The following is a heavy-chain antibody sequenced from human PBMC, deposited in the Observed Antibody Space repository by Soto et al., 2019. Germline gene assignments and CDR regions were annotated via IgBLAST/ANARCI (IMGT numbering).Heavy chain of an antibody. D-gene: IGHD2-15*01. J-gene: IGHJ5*02. V-gene: IGHV4-39*01. CDR2: IYNTGST. Sequence: QLQLQESGPGLVKPSETLSLTCTVSGDSISSSDYYWGWIRQPPGKDLEWIGTIYNTGSTYYNPSLKSRVTASVDTSKNKFSLRLSSVTAADTAMYYCARHDCRGASCRRGTFDPWGQGILVTVSS. CDR3: ARHDCRGASCRRGTFDP. CDR1: GDSISSSDYY.